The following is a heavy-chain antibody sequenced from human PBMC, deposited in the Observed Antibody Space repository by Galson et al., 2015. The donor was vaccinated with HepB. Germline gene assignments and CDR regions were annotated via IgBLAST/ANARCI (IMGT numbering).Heavy chain of an antibody. J-gene: IGHJ4*02. CDR2: IWYDGSNK. CDR3: ARDRNYYDSSGYYDSGYFDY. D-gene: IGHD3-22*01. CDR1: GFTFSSYG. V-gene: IGHV3-33*01. Sequence: SLRLSCAASGFTFSSYGMHWVRQAPGKGLEWVAVIWYDGSNKYYADSVKGRFTISRDNSKNTLYLQMNSLRAEDTAVYYCARDRNYYDSSGYYDSGYFDYWGQGTLVTVSS.